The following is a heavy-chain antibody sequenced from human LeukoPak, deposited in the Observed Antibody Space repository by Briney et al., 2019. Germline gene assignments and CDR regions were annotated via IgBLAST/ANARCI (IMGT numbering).Heavy chain of an antibody. D-gene: IGHD2-21*02. CDR3: AKDGPDIVVVTATSYYFDY. CDR1: GFTFSSYA. CDR2: ISGSGGST. V-gene: IGHV3-23*01. Sequence: PGGSLRLSCAASGFTFSSYAMSWVRQAPGKGLEWVSAISGSGGSTYYADSVKGRFTISRDNSKNTLYLQMNSLRAEDTAGYYCAKDGPDIVVVTATSYYFDYWGQGTLVTVSS. J-gene: IGHJ4*02.